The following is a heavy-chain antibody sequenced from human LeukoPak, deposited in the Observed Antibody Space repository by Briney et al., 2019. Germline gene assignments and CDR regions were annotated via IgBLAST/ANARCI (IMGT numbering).Heavy chain of an antibody. CDR2: IHHSGST. Sequence: PSGTLSLTCTVSGGSISNSNWWSWVRQPPMKGLEWIGEIHHSGSTNYNPSLKSRVTISVDKSKNQFSLKLSSVTAADTAMYYCARTLTNIWTDYGMDVWGQGTTVTVSS. CDR1: GGSISNSNW. CDR3: ARTLTNIWTDYGMDV. V-gene: IGHV4-4*02. J-gene: IGHJ6*02. D-gene: IGHD1-1*01.